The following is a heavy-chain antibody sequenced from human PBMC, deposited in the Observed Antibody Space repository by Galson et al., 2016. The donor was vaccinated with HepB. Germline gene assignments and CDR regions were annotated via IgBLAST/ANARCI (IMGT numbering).Heavy chain of an antibody. V-gene: IGHV1-18*01. Sequence: SCKASGYTFTTYGISWVRQAPGQGLEWMGWISAYNGNTNYAQKLQGRVTMTTDTSTSTAYMELRSLRSDDTAVYYCARGLIFAGTFDCWGQGTLVTVSS. J-gene: IGHJ4*02. CDR3: ARGLIFAGTFDC. CDR2: ISAYNGNT. D-gene: IGHD1-26*01. CDR1: GYTFTTYG.